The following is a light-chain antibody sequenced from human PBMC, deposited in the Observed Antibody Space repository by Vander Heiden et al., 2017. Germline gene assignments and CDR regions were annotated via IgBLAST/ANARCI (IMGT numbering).Light chain of an antibody. V-gene: IGLV3-21*04. J-gene: IGLJ3*02. CDR1: NIGSKS. CDR2: YDS. CDR3: QVWDSSSDHPWV. Sequence: SYLLTQPPSVSLAAGKTARITCGRSNIGSKSVHGYQQKPGQAPVLVIYYDSDRHSGIPERLSGSNSGDTATLTISRVEAEDEADYYCQVWDSSSDHPWVFGGGTKLTVL.